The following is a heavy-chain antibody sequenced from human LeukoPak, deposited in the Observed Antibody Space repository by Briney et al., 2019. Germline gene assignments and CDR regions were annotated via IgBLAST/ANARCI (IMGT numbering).Heavy chain of an antibody. Sequence: PGRSLRLSCAASGFTFSSYAMHWVRQAPGKGLEWVAVISYDGSNKYYADSVKGRFTISRDNSKNTLYLQMNSLRAEDTAVYYCASGIAAAGTWGQGTLVTVSS. CDR3: ASGIAAAGT. CDR2: ISYDGSNK. D-gene: IGHD6-13*01. CDR1: GFTFSSYA. J-gene: IGHJ5*02. V-gene: IGHV3-30-3*01.